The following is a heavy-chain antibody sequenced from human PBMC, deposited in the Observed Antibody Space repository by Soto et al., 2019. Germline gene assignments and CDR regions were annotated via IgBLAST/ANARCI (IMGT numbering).Heavy chain of an antibody. V-gene: IGHV3-30-3*01. CDR1: GFTFSSYA. Sequence: QVQLVESGGGVVQPGRSLRLSCAASGFTFSSYAMHWVRQAPGKGLEWVAVISYDGSNKYYADSVKGRFTISRDNSKNTRYLQRNSLRAEDTDGYYWARSLRSGYDYGASGFDPWGQGTLVTVSS. CDR3: ARSLRSGYDYGASGFDP. CDR2: ISYDGSNK. D-gene: IGHD4-17*01. J-gene: IGHJ5*02.